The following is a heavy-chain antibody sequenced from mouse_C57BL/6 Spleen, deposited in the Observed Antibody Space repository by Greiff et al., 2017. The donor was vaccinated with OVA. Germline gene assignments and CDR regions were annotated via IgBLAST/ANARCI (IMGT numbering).Heavy chain of an antibody. V-gene: IGHV1-53*01. CDR1: GYTFTSYW. CDR2: INPSNGGT. D-gene: IGHD1-1*01. J-gene: IGHJ1*03. CDR3: ARATVVARWYFDV. Sequence: VQLQQPGTELVKPGASVKLSCKASGYTFTSYWMHWVKQRPGQGLEWIGNINPSNGGTNYNEKFKSKATLTADKSSSTAYMQLSSLTSEDSAVYYCARATVVARWYFDVWGTGTTVTVSS.